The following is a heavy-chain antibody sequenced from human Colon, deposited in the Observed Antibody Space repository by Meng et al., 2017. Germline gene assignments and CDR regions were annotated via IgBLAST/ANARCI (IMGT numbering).Heavy chain of an antibody. CDR1: GGSVSSPSYY. V-gene: IGHV4-61*03. CDR3: ARGRGSYSSIDF. CDR2: VYYTGSA. J-gene: IGHJ4*02. Sequence: QLQAPVPRLVGPSETLSPNCTLSGGSVSSPSYYWSWIRQTPGKGLEWIGYVYYTGSANYNPSLKSRVTISVDTSKNHFSLNLTSVTAADTAVYYCARGRGSYSSIDFWGQGTLVTVSS. D-gene: IGHD1-26*01.